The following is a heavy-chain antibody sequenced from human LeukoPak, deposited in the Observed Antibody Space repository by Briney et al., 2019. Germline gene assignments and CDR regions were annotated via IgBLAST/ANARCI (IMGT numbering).Heavy chain of an antibody. V-gene: IGHV1-24*01. CDR3: ATGDGGWYSFDY. J-gene: IGHJ4*02. CDR1: GYTLTELS. D-gene: IGHD6-19*01. Sequence: ASVKVSFKVSGYTLTELSMHWVRQAPGKGLEWMGGFDPEDGETIYAQKFQGRVTMTEDTSTDTAYMELSSLRSEDTAVYYCATGDGGWYSFDYWGQGTLVTVSS. CDR2: FDPEDGET.